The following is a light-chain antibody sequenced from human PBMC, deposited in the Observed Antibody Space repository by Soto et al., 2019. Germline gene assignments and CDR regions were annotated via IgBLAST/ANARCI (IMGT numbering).Light chain of an antibody. Sequence: EIVLTQSPGTLSLSPGERATLSCRASQSVSSSYLAWYQQKPGQAPRLLIYGASIRATGSPDRFSGSGAGTDVTLTISRLEPEDFAAYYCQQYCSSPGTFGQGTKVEIK. J-gene: IGKJ1*01. V-gene: IGKV3-20*01. CDR1: QSVSSSY. CDR3: QQYCSSPGT. CDR2: GAS.